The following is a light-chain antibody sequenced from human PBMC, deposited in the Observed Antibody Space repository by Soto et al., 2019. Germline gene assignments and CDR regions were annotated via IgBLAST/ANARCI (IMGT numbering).Light chain of an antibody. CDR1: SGRIASNN. Sequence: NFMLTQPHSVSESPGKTVIISCTRSSGRIASNNVQLYQQRPGSCPTTVIYEDNQSRSGVPDRFSGSIDSSSNSASLTISGLETEAEVDYFCQSYDATNQVFGGGTKLTVL. V-gene: IGLV6-57*01. CDR3: QSYDATNQV. J-gene: IGLJ3*02. CDR2: EDN.